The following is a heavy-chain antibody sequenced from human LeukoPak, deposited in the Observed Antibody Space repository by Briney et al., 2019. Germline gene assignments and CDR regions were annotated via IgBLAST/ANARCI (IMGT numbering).Heavy chain of an antibody. V-gene: IGHV3-74*01. CDR3: ARGPNSNWSGLDF. Sequence: GGSLRLSCIASGFSFSGHWMHWARQLPGKGLVWVSRISPTGSTTGYADSVRGRFTVSRGNAKNTLYLQVNNLRAEDTAVYYCARGPNSNWSGLDFWGQGTLLTVSS. J-gene: IGHJ4*02. D-gene: IGHD6-6*01. CDR2: ISPTGSTT. CDR1: GFSFSGHW.